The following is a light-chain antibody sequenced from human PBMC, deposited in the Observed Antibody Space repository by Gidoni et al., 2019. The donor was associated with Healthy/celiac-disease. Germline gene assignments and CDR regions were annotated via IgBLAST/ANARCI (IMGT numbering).Light chain of an antibody. CDR2: GAS. CDR3: QQYGSSPRSIT. J-gene: IGKJ5*01. V-gene: IGKV3-20*01. CDR1: QSVSSSY. Sequence: EIVLTQSPGTLSLSPGERATLSCRASQSVSSSYLAWYQQKPGQAPRLLIHGASSRATGIPDRFGGSGSGTDFTLTISRLEPEDFAVYYCQQYGSSPRSITFGQGTRLEIK.